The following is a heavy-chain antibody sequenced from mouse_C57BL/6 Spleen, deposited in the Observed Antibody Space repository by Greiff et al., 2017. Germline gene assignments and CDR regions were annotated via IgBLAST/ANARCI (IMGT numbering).Heavy chain of an antibody. CDR1: GYTFTSYW. Sequence: QVQLQQPGTELVKPGASVKLSCKASGYTFTSYWMHWVKQRPGQGLEWIGNINPSNGGTNYNEKFKSKAPLTVDKSSSTAYLQLSSLTSEDSAVYYCARSGYYGSSWDYWGQGTTLTVSS. D-gene: IGHD1-1*01. V-gene: IGHV1-53*01. CDR2: INPSNGGT. J-gene: IGHJ2*01. CDR3: ARSGYYGSSWDY.